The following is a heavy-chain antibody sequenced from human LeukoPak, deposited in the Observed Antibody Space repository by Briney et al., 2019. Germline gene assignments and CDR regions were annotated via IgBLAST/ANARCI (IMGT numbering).Heavy chain of an antibody. J-gene: IGHJ4*02. CDR1: GGSISSYY. Sequence: SETLSLTCTVSGGSISSYYWSCIRQPPGKGLEWIGHIHYSGSTNHNPSLKSRVTISVDTSKNQFSLKLSSVTAADTAVYYCARTDSSGWYVFDYWGQGTLVTVSS. CDR3: ARTDSSGWYVFDY. CDR2: IHYSGST. V-gene: IGHV4-59*01. D-gene: IGHD6-19*01.